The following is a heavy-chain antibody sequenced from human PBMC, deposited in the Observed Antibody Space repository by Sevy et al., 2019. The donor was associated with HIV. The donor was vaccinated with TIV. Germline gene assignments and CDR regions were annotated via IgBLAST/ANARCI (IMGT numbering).Heavy chain of an antibody. CDR3: PRLIYKHGYSNYEFDY. CDR1: GFTFSSYS. V-gene: IGHV3-21*01. CDR2: ISSSSSYI. D-gene: IGHD4-4*01. J-gene: IGHJ4*02. Sequence: GGSLRLSCAASGFTFSSYSMNWVRQAPGKGLEWVSSISSSSSYIYYADSVKGRFTLSRDNAKNSLYLQMNSLRAEDTPVYYCPRLIYKHGYSNYEFDYWGQGTLLTVSS.